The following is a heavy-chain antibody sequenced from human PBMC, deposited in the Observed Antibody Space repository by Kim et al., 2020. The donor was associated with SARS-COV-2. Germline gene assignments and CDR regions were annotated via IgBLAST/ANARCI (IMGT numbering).Heavy chain of an antibody. CDR2: IKQDGSEK. J-gene: IGHJ4*02. D-gene: IGHD3-10*01. CDR1: GFTFSSYW. CDR3: ARGTILWFGELFPVDY. Sequence: GGSLRLSCAASGFTFSSYWMSWVRQAPGKGLEWVANIKQDGSEKYYVDSVKGRFTISIDNAKNSLYLQMNSLRAEDTAVYYCARGTILWFGELFPVDYWGQGTLVTVSS. V-gene: IGHV3-7*01.